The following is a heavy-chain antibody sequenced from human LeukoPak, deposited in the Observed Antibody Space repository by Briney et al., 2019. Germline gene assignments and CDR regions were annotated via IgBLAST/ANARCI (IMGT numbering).Heavy chain of an antibody. V-gene: IGHV3-30*04. CDR1: GFTFSSYA. CDR3: ARAGDTSGYYFYFDY. CDR2: ISYDGSNK. Sequence: PGGSLRLSCAASGFTFSSYAMHWVRQAPGKGLEWVAVISYDGSNKYYADSVKGRFTISRDNARNSLFLQMNSLRAEDTAVYYCARAGDTSGYYFYFDYWGQGTLVTVSS. D-gene: IGHD3-22*01. J-gene: IGHJ4*02.